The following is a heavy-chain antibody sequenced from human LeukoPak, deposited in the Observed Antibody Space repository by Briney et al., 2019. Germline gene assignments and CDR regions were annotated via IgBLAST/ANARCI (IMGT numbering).Heavy chain of an antibody. CDR2: MNPNSGNT. V-gene: IGHV1-8*01. Sequence: ASVKVSCKASGYTFTSYDINWVRQATGQGLEWMGWMNPNSGNTGYAQKFQGRVTMTRNTSISTAYMELSSLRSEDTAVYYCARGQLRRAYYDFWRGSDAFDIWGQGTMVTVSS. J-gene: IGHJ3*02. CDR1: GYTFTSYD. D-gene: IGHD3-3*01. CDR3: ARGQLRRAYYDFWRGSDAFDI.